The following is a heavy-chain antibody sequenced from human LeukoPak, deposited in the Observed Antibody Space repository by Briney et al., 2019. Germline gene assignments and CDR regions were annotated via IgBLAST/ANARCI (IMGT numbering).Heavy chain of an antibody. J-gene: IGHJ3*02. CDR2: ISSSGSTI. V-gene: IGHV3-48*04. Sequence: PGGSLRLSCAASGFTFSSYSMNWVRQAPGKGLEWVSYISSSGSTIYYADSVKGRFTISRDNAKNSLYLQMNSLRAEDTAVYYCSSTRFDAFDMWGQGTMVTVSS. CDR3: SSTRFDAFDM. D-gene: IGHD2-2*01. CDR1: GFTFSSYS.